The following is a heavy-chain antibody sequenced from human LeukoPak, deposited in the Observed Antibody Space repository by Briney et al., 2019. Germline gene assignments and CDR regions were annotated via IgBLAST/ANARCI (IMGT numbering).Heavy chain of an antibody. J-gene: IGHJ4*02. D-gene: IGHD6-19*01. CDR3: ARHGWQWRSFDY. V-gene: IGHV4-30-2*01. CDR2: IYHSGTT. CDR1: GGSISSGGYY. Sequence: PSETLSLTCSVSGGSISSGGYYWSWIRQPPGKGLEWIGYIYHSGTTYYNPSLKSRVTISVDRSKNQFSLKLSSVTAADTAVYYCARHGWQWRSFDYWGQGTLVTVSS.